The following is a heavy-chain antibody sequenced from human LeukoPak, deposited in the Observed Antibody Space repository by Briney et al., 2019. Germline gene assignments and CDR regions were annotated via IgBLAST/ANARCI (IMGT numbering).Heavy chain of an antibody. CDR3: ARAPPSGYYDFWSGYYTRYYYYGMDV. V-gene: IGHV3-30*04. J-gene: IGHJ6*02. D-gene: IGHD3-3*01. CDR1: GFTFSTYA. Sequence: GGSRRLSCAAPGFTFSTYAMPWVRQAPGKGLGWVPVISYEGTIKYYADSVKGRFTISRDNSKNTLYLQMNSLRAEDTAVYYCARAPPSGYYDFWSGYYTRYYYYGMDVWGQGTTVTVSS. CDR2: ISYEGTIK.